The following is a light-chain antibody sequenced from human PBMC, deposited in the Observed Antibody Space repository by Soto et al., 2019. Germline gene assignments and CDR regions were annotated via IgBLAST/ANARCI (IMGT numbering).Light chain of an antibody. J-gene: IGKJ1*01. CDR2: DST. Sequence: VLTQSPATLSLSPGERATLSCRASQSIHTSLAWYQQKPGQPPRLVVYDSTLRAAGIPARFSASGSGTDFTLTISDVQPEDFALYYCHQRQSWPRTFGQGTKVDIK. V-gene: IGKV3-11*01. CDR1: QSIHTS. CDR3: HQRQSWPRT.